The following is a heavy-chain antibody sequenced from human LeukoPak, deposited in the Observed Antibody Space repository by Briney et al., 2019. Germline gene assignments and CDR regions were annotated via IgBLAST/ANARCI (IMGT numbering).Heavy chain of an antibody. J-gene: IGHJ3*02. Sequence: GGSLRLSCAASGFIFSDYYMSWIRQAPGKGLEWVSYISSSGTTIYYADSVKGRFTISRDNAKNSLYLQMNSLRAEDTAVYYCARDVCSGGSCYVAHDAFDIWGQGTMVTVSS. CDR2: ISSSGTTI. V-gene: IGHV3-11*04. CDR3: ARDVCSGGSCYVAHDAFDI. CDR1: GFIFSDYY. D-gene: IGHD2-15*01.